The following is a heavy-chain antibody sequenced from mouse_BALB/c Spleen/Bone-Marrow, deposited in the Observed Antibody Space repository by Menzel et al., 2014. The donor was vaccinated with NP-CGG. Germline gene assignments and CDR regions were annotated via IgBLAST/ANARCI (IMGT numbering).Heavy chain of an antibody. CDR1: GYTFTDFA. D-gene: IGHD3-1*01. CDR3: ARGGASGLYYYAMDY. Sequence: VKLQESGAELVRPGVSVKISCKGSGYTFTDFAIHWVKQSHTKSLEWIGVISPYYVDGGYNQKFKGKATMTIDRSPSTAYMELARPTSEDSAIYYCARGGASGLYYYAMDYWGQGTSVTVSS. V-gene: IGHV1S137*01. J-gene: IGHJ4*01. CDR2: ISPYYVDG.